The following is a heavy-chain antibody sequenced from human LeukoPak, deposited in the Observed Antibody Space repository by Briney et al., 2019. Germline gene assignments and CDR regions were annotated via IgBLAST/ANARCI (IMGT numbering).Heavy chain of an antibody. Sequence: GGSLRLSCAASGFTFSDYYMSWIRQAPGKGLEWVSYISSSGSTIYYADSVKGRFTISRDNAKNSLYLQMNSLRAEDTAVYYCARASVVVPAAIDYWGQGTLVTVSS. CDR1: GFTFSDYY. V-gene: IGHV3-11*01. D-gene: IGHD2-2*01. J-gene: IGHJ4*02. CDR2: ISSSGSTI. CDR3: ARASVVVPAAIDY.